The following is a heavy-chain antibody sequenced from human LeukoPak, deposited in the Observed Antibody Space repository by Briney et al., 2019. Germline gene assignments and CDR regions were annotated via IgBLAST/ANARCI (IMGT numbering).Heavy chain of an antibody. D-gene: IGHD2-21*02. Sequence: WGSLRLSCGASGFIFSKYGMHWVRQAPGKGLEWVAFINDKGVDKNYADSVKGRFTISRDNSKNTLVLQMNSLRSEDTAVYFCARDNRDWAFDYWGQGTLVTVSS. CDR3: ARDNRDWAFDY. CDR1: GFIFSKYG. V-gene: IGHV3-30*02. CDR2: INDKGVDK. J-gene: IGHJ4*02.